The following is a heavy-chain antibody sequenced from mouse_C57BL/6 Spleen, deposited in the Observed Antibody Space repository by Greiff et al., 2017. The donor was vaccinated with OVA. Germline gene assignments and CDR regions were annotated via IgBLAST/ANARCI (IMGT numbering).Heavy chain of an antibody. Sequence: QVQLQQSGAELVRPGSSVKLSCKASGYTFTSYWMHWVKQRPIQGLEWIGNIDPSDSETHYNQKFKDKATLTVDKSSSTAYMQLSSLTSEDSSVYYCARGGVLLRQLARGYAMDYWGQGTSVTVSS. D-gene: IGHD1-1*01. CDR2: IDPSDSET. J-gene: IGHJ4*01. CDR1: GYTFTSYW. V-gene: IGHV1-52*01. CDR3: ARGGVLLRQLARGYAMDY.